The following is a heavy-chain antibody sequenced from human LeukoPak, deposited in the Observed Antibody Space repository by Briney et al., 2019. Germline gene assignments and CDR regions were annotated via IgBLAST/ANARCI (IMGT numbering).Heavy chain of an antibody. V-gene: IGHV3-30-3*01. CDR3: ARDNGHKGVDY. D-gene: IGHD2-8*01. J-gene: IGHJ4*02. Sequence: GGSLRLSCAASGFTFSSYAMHWVRQAPGKGLEWVAVIPYDGSNKYYADSVKGRFTIDRDNSKNTLYLQMNSLKAEATAVYSCARDNGHKGVDYWGQGTLVTVSA. CDR1: GFTFSSYA. CDR2: IPYDGSNK.